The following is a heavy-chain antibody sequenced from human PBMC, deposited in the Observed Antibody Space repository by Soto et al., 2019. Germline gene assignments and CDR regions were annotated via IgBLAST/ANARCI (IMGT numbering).Heavy chain of an antibody. J-gene: IGHJ6*02. V-gene: IGHV3-53*01. Sequence: PGGSLRLSCAASGFTVSSNYMSWVRQAPGKGLEWVSVIYSGGSTYYADSVKGRFTISRDNAKNSLYLQMNSLRAGDTAVYYCARGPSYYYYGMDVWGQGTTVTVSS. CDR3: ARGPSYYYYGMDV. CDR2: IYSGGST. CDR1: GFTVSSNY.